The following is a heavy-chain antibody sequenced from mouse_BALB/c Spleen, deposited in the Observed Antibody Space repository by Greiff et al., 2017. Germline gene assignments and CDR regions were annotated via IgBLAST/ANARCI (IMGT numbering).Heavy chain of an antibody. V-gene: IGHV5-15*02. Sequence: EVQGVESGGGLVQPGGSRKLSCAASGFTFSDYGMAWVRQAPGKGPEWVAFISNLAYSIYYADTVTGRFTISRENAKNTLYLEMSSLRSEDTAMYYCARDDGSYAMDYWGQGTSVTVSS. CDR3: ARDDGSYAMDY. D-gene: IGHD2-3*01. CDR1: GFTFSDYG. J-gene: IGHJ4*01. CDR2: ISNLAYSI.